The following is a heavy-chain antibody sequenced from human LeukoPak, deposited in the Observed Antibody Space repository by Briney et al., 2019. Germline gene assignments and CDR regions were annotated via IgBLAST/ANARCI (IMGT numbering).Heavy chain of an antibody. CDR2: TFYSGGT. Sequence: PSETLSLTCTVSGGAITTYYWGWIRQPPGKGLEWIGYTFYSGGTNYNPSLRGRVFISRDTSKNQFSLKLSSVTPADTAIYYCARRGYYDSSGLDYWGQGTLVAVSS. D-gene: IGHD3-22*01. V-gene: IGHV4-59*01. CDR3: ARRGYYDSSGLDY. J-gene: IGHJ4*02. CDR1: GGAITTYY.